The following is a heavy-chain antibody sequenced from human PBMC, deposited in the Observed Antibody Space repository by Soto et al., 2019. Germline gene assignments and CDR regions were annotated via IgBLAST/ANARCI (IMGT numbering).Heavy chain of an antibody. V-gene: IGHV4-34*01. CDR3: ARVPFKYYYDSSGYYDY. D-gene: IGHD3-22*01. Sequence: AVYGGSFSGYYWSWIRQPPGKGLEWIGEINHSGSTNYNPSLKSRVTISVDTSKNQFSLKLSSVTAADTAVYYCARVPFKYYYDSSGYYDYWGQGTLVTVSS. CDR2: INHSGST. CDR1: GGSFSGYY. J-gene: IGHJ4*02.